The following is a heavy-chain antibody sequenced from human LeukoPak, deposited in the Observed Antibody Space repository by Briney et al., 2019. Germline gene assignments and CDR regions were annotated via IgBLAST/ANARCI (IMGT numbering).Heavy chain of an antibody. CDR2: TYYRSKWYN. CDR1: GDSVSSNSAA. V-gene: IGHV6-1*01. D-gene: IGHD3-3*01. J-gene: IGHJ6*02. CDR3: ARGYRYDFWSGDTRSTMDV. Sequence: SQTLSLTCAISGDSVSSNSAAWNWIRQSPSRGLEWLGRTYYRSKWYNDYAVSVKSRITINPDTSKNQFSLQLNSVTPEDTAVYYCARGYRYDFWSGDTRSTMDVWGQGTTVTVSS.